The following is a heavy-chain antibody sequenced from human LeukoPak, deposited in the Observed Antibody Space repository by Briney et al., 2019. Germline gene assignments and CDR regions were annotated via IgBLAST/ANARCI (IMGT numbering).Heavy chain of an antibody. CDR1: GYTFTSYD. J-gene: IGHJ6*03. Sequence: ASVKVSCKASGYTFTSYDINWVRQATGQGLEWMGWMNPNSGNTGYAQKFQGRVTITRNTSISTAYMELSSLRSEDTAVYYCARARRLLLRGGSYYYYYMDVWGKGTTVTVSS. V-gene: IGHV1-8*03. D-gene: IGHD2-15*01. CDR2: MNPNSGNT. CDR3: ARARRLLLRGGSYYYYYMDV.